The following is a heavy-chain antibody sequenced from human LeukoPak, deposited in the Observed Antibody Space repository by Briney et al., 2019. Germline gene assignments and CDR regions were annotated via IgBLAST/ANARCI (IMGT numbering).Heavy chain of an antibody. J-gene: IGHJ6*02. CDR1: GYTFTSYG. V-gene: IGHV1-18*01. CDR2: ISAYNGNT. CDR3: ARDYYGSGSYPRYYGMDV. D-gene: IGHD3-10*01. Sequence: ASVKVSCKASGYTFTSYGISWVRQAPGQGLEWMGWISAYNGNTNYAQKLQGRVTMTTDTSTSTAYMELRSLRSDDTAVYYCARDYYGSGSYPRYYGMDVWGQGTTVTVSS.